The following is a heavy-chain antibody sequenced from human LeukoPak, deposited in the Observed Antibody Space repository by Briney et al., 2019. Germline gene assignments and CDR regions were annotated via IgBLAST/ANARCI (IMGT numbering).Heavy chain of an antibody. J-gene: IGHJ5*02. CDR1: GGSISSGGYS. D-gene: IGHD6-13*01. Sequence: SQTLSLTCAVSGGSISSGGYSWSWIRQPPGKGLEWIGSIYYSGSTYYNPSLKSRVTISVDTSKNQFSLKPSSVTAADTAVYYCARHLPIAAAGSWFDPWGQGTLVTVSS. CDR3: ARHLPIAAAGSWFDP. CDR2: IYYSGST. V-gene: IGHV4-30-2*03.